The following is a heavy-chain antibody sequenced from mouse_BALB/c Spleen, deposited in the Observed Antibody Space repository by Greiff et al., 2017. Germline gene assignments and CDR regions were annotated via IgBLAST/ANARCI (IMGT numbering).Heavy chain of an antibody. Sequence: EVKLQESGPSLVKPSQTLSLTCSVTGDSITSGYWNWVRKFPGNKLEYMGYISYISSTSDNPSLKSRISITRDTSKNQYYLQFNSVSTEDTATYYCARVWYAMDYWGQGTSVTVSS. CDR1: GDSITSGY. CDR2: ISYISST. CDR3: ARVWYAMDY. V-gene: IGHV3-8*02. J-gene: IGHJ4*01. D-gene: IGHD2-10*02.